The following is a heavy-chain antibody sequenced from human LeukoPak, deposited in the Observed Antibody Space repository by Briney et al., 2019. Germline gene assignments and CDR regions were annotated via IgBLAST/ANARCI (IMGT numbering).Heavy chain of an antibody. CDR1: GYSFTXYW. V-gene: IGHV5-51*01. CDR3: ARGQHYYGSGSSRFDY. J-gene: IGHJ4*02. D-gene: IGHD3-10*01. Sequence: GEXXKISCKASGYSFTXYWIGWVXXVPGXGLEXMGXXYPGDSDTRYSPSFQGQVTISAGKSISTAYLQWSSLKASDTAMYYCARGQHYYGSGSSRFDYWGQGTLVTVSS. CDR2: XYPGDSDT.